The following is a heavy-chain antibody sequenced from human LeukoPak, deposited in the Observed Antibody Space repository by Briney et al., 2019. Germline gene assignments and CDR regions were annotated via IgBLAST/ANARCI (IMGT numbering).Heavy chain of an antibody. Sequence: KPSETLSLTCTVSGGSISSSSYYWGWIRQPPGKGLEWIGSIYYRGSTYYNPSLKSRVTISVDTSKNQFSLKLSSVTAADTAVYYCASAPVRATDAFDIWGQGTMVTVSS. V-gene: IGHV4-39*01. CDR3: ASAPVRATDAFDI. CDR1: GGSISSSSYY. J-gene: IGHJ3*02. D-gene: IGHD5-12*01. CDR2: IYYRGST.